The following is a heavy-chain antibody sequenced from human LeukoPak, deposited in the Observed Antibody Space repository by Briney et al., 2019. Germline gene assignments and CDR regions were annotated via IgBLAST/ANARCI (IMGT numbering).Heavy chain of an antibody. CDR3: ARDRRGRYCSTISCYLGCFDP. D-gene: IGHD2-2*01. J-gene: IGHJ5*02. Sequence: ASVKVSCKASGYTFTSHYMHWVRQAPGQGLEWMGGILPIFGTANYAQKFQGRVTITADESTSTAYMELSSLRSDDTAVYYCARDRRGRYCSTISCYLGCFDPWGQGTLVTVSS. V-gene: IGHV1-69*13. CDR1: GYTFTSHY. CDR2: ILPIFGTA.